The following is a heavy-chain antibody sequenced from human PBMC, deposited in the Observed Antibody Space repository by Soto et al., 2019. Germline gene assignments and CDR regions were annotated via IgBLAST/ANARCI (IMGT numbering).Heavy chain of an antibody. J-gene: IGHJ4*02. V-gene: IGHV1-69*01. CDR3: ARSGPTMIVVGFDY. CDR2: IIPIFGTA. CDR1: GGPFSSFA. D-gene: IGHD3-22*01. Sequence: QVLLVQSGAEVKKPGSSVKVSCKASGGPFSSFAISWVRQAPGQGLEWMGGIIPIFGTANYAQKFQGRVTITADESTSTAYMELSSLRSEDTAVYYCARSGPTMIVVGFDYWGQGTLVTVSS.